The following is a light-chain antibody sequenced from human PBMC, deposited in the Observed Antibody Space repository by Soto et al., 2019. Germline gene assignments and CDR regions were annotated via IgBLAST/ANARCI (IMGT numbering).Light chain of an antibody. V-gene: IGKV3-20*01. CDR1: QRISGTY. CDR2: DAT. J-gene: IGKJ1*01. Sequence: EIVLTQSPGTLSLSPGERATLSCRASQRISGTYLAWYQQRPGQAPRLLIYDATSRATGTPDRFSGSGSGTGFTLTSTRLEPEEVAVYYCQQYGAFSWTFGQGTKVEIK. CDR3: QQYGAFSWT.